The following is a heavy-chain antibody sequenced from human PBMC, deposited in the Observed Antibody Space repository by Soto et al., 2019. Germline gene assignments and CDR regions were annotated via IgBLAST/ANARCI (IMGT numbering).Heavy chain of an antibody. CDR3: AKLGCSSTSCYMTPRPYYYYGMDV. D-gene: IGHD2-2*02. V-gene: IGHV3-23*01. Sequence: GGSLRLSCAASGFTFSSYAMSWVRQAPGKGLEWVSAISGSGGSTYYADSVKGRFTISRDNSKNTLYLQMNSLRAEDTAVYYCAKLGCSSTSCYMTPRPYYYYGMDVWGQGITVTVS. CDR1: GFTFSSYA. CDR2: ISGSGGST. J-gene: IGHJ6*02.